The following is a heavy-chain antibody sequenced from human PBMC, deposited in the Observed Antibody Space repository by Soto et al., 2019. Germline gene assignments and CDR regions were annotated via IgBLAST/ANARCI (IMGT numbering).Heavy chain of an antibody. V-gene: IGHV1-3*01. D-gene: IGHD6-13*01. CDR3: ARDILAAAPDY. CDR1: GYTFTSYA. Sequence: QVQLVQSGAEVKKPGASVKISCKASGYTFTSYARHCVRQAPGQRLEWMGWINAGNGNTKYSQKFQGRVTITRDTSASIAYMELSSLRSEDTAVYYCARDILAAAPDYWGQGTLVIVSS. CDR2: INAGNGNT. J-gene: IGHJ4*02.